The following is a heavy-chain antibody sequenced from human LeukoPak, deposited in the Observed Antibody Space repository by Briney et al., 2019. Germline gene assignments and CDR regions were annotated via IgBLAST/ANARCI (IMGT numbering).Heavy chain of an antibody. J-gene: IGHJ4*02. D-gene: IGHD6-6*01. Sequence: SETLSLTCTVSGGSISSFYWSWIRQPPRKGLEWIGYIYHSGSTNYNPSLKSRVTISLDTSKNQFSLKLSSVTAADTAVYYCAACNSSSRFDYWGQGTLVTVSS. V-gene: IGHV4-59*01. CDR2: IYHSGST. CDR3: AACNSSSRFDY. CDR1: GGSISSFY.